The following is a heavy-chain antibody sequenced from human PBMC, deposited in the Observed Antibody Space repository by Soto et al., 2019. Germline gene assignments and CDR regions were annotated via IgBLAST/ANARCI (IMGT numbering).Heavy chain of an antibody. CDR2: IYYSGST. J-gene: IGHJ5*02. V-gene: IGHV4-39*01. D-gene: IGHD3-3*01. CDR1: GGSISGSSYY. CDR3: PRHKTVLRFLEGSFCPRRCEP. Sequence: PSETLSLTCTVSGGSISGSSYYWGWIRQPPGKGLEWIGSIYYSGSTYYNASLKSRVTISVDTSKNQFSLKLSSVTDADTAVYYCPRHKTVLRFLEGSFCPRRCEPWSQGTRITASS.